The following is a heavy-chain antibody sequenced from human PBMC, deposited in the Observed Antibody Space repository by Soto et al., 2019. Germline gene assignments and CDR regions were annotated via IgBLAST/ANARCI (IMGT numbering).Heavy chain of an antibody. D-gene: IGHD2-2*01. CDR1: GYTFTSYG. Sequence: GASVKVSCKASGYTFTSYGISWVRQAPGQGLEWMGWISAYNGNTNYAQKLQGRVTMTTDTSTSTAYMELRSLRSDDTAVYYCARVVVVPPDYYYYGMDVWAQGTTVTVSS. J-gene: IGHJ6*02. CDR3: ARVVVVPPDYYYYGMDV. CDR2: ISAYNGNT. V-gene: IGHV1-18*01.